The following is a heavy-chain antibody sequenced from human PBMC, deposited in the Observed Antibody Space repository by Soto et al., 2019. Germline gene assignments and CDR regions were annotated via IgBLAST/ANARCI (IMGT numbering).Heavy chain of an antibody. Sequence: GGSLRLSCAASGFTFSSYAMSWVRQAPGKGLEWVSAISGSGGSTYYADSVKGRFTISRDNSKNTLYLQMNSLRAEDTAVYYCAKVPTQQLANMHYYYYYGMDVWGQGTTVTVSS. CDR3: AKVPTQQLANMHYYYYYGMDV. V-gene: IGHV3-23*01. CDR2: ISGSGGST. CDR1: GFTFSSYA. D-gene: IGHD6-13*01. J-gene: IGHJ6*02.